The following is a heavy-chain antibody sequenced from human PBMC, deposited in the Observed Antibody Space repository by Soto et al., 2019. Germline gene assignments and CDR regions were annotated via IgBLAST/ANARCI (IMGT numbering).Heavy chain of an antibody. Sequence: ASVKVSCKASGYTFTNSDISWVRQAPGQGLEWMGWISAYNGNTNYAQKLQGRVTMTTDTSTSTAYMELRSLTSDDTAVYYCARGPRGSPTWLDPWGQGTRVTVS. D-gene: IGHD1-26*01. CDR1: GYTFTNSD. V-gene: IGHV1-18*01. J-gene: IGHJ5*02. CDR3: ARGPRGSPTWLDP. CDR2: ISAYNGNT.